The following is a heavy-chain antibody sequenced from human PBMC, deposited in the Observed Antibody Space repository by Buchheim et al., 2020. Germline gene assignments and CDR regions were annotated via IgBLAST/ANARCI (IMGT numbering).Heavy chain of an antibody. Sequence: QVQLVESGGGVVQPGRSLRLSCAASGFTFSSYAMHWVRQAPGKGLEWVAVISYDGSNKYYADSVKGRFTISRDNSKNTLYLQMNSLRAEDTAVYYCARGSRFLEWLSYKEPFDYWGQGTL. CDR1: GFTFSSYA. V-gene: IGHV3-30-3*01. D-gene: IGHD3-3*01. CDR2: ISYDGSNK. J-gene: IGHJ4*02. CDR3: ARGSRFLEWLSYKEPFDY.